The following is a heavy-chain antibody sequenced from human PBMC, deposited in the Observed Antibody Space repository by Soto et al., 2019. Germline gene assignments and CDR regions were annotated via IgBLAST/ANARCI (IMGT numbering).Heavy chain of an antibody. CDR1: GNGFTTDG. J-gene: IGHJ4*02. CDR2: ISAHNGNT. D-gene: IGHD1-1*01. V-gene: IGHV1-18*01. CDR3: ARGRYGDY. Sequence: QVHLVQSGAEVKKPGASVKVSCKGSGNGFTTDGITWVRQAPGLGLEWMAWISAHNGNTNYAQKLQGRVTVTRDTSTSTAYMELRSLRSDDTAVYYCARGRYGDYWGQGALVTVSS.